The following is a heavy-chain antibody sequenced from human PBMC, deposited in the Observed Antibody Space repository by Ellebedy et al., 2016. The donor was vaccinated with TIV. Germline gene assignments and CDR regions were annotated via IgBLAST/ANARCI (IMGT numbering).Heavy chain of an antibody. CDR1: GYTFTNYW. CDR2: IYPTDSDT. D-gene: IGHD1-1*01. Sequence: GESLKISCKASGYTFTNYWIGWVRQMPGKGLEWMGIIYPTDSDTRYSPSFQGQVTISADKSISTAYLQWNSLKASDTAMFYCARPSDWNDGYFHYWGQGTLVTASS. V-gene: IGHV5-51*01. CDR3: ARPSDWNDGYFHY. J-gene: IGHJ4*02.